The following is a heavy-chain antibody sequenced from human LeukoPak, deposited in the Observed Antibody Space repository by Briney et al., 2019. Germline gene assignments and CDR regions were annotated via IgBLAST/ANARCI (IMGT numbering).Heavy chain of an antibody. CDR2: MFHSGST. J-gene: IGHJ4*02. CDR3: ARVRYNWNRDFDY. CDR1: GYSISSGYY. D-gene: IGHD1-20*01. V-gene: IGHV4-38-2*02. Sequence: ETLSLACTVSGYSISSGYYWGWIRQPPGKGLEWIGSMFHSGSTYYNPSLKSRVTMSVDTSKNQFSLKLSSVTAADTAVYYCARVRYNWNRDFDYWGQGTLVTVSS.